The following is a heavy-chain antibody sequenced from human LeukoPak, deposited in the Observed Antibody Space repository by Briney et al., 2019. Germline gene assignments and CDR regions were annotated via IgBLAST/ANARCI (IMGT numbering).Heavy chain of an antibody. CDR3: AKEPYDSSGYYDHTFDY. J-gene: IGHJ4*02. D-gene: IGHD3-22*01. V-gene: IGHV3-30*18. CDR2: ISYDGSNK. CDR1: GFTFSSYG. Sequence: GGSLRLSCAASGFTFSSYGMHWVRQAPGKGLEWVAVISYDGSNKYYADSVKGRFTISRDNSKNTLYLQMYSLRAEDTAVYYCAKEPYDSSGYYDHTFDYWGQGTLVTVSS.